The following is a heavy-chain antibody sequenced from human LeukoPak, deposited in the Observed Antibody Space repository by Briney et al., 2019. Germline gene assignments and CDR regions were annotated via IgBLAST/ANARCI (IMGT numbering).Heavy chain of an antibody. CDR3: ARRAVWNQHFDY. CDR1: GVSISSSSYY. Sequence: SSETLSLTCTVSGVSISSSSYYWGWIRQPPGKGLEWIGSIYYSGSTYYNPSLKSRVTIPVDTSKNQFSLKLSSVTAADTAVYYCARRAVWNQHFDYWGQGTLVTVSS. J-gene: IGHJ4*02. D-gene: IGHD1-14*01. V-gene: IGHV4-39*07. CDR2: IYYSGST.